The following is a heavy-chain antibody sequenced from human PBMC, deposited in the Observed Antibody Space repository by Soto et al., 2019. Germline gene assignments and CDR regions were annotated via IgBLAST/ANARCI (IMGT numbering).Heavy chain of an antibody. CDR2: IYWDDDK. J-gene: IGHJ4*02. CDR1: GFSLSTSGVG. D-gene: IGHD6-13*01. Sequence: QITLMEYCPTLVKPTQTLTLTCTFSGFSLSTSGVGVGWIRQPPGKALEWLALIYWDDDKRYSPSLKSRLTITNDTSKAQVVLTRTNMDPVDTTTYYCAHRPPPLAADGGYYWDYWGQGTMVAVSS. V-gene: IGHV2-5*02. CDR3: AHRPPPLAADGGYYWDY.